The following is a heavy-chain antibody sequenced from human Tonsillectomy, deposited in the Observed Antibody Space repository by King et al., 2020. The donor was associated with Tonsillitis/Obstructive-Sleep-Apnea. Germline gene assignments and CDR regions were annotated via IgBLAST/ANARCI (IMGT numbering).Heavy chain of an antibody. J-gene: IGHJ6*02. V-gene: IGHV3-30*18. CDR2: ISYDGSNK. D-gene: IGHD3-10*01. CDR3: AKARGRGNYYSYGMDV. Sequence: VQLVESGGGVVQPGRSLRLSCAPSGFTFSSYGMHWVRQAPGKGLEWVAVISYDGSNKYYADSVKGRFTISRDNSKNTLYLQMNSLRAEDTAVYYCAKARGRGNYYSYGMDVWGQGTTVTVSS. CDR1: GFTFSSYG.